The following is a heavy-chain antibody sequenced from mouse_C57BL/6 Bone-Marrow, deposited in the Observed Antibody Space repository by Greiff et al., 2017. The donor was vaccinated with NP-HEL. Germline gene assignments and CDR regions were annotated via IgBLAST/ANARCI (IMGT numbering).Heavy chain of an antibody. CDR3: ASPITTVGFAY. J-gene: IGHJ3*01. CDR2: IYPGDGDT. D-gene: IGHD1-1*01. CDR1: GYAFSSSW. V-gene: IGHV1-82*01. Sequence: VQLVESGPELVKPGASVKISCKASGYAFSSSWMNWVKQRPGKGLEWIGRIYPGDGDTNYNGKFKGKATLTADKSSSTAYMQLSSLTSEDSAVYFCASPITTVGFAYWGQGTLVTVSA.